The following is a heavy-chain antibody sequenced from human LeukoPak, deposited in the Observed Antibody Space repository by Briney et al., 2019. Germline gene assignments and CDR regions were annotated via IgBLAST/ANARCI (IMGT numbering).Heavy chain of an antibody. CDR1: GGAFSGYY. J-gene: IGHJ6*03. Sequence: SETLSLTCAVYGGAFSGYYWSWIRQPPGKGLGWIGEINHSGSTNYNPSLKSRVTISVDTSKNQFSMKLSSVTAADTAVYYCARTTLGYYNVRRYYYYMDVWGKGTTVTVSS. D-gene: IGHD3-9*01. V-gene: IGHV4-34*01. CDR3: ARTTLGYYNVRRYYYYMDV. CDR2: INHSGST.